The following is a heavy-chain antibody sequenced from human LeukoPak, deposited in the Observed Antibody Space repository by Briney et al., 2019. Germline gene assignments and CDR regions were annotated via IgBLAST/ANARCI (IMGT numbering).Heavy chain of an antibody. CDR1: GFTVSSNY. J-gene: IGHJ4*02. V-gene: IGHV3-53*01. CDR2: IYIGGST. Sequence: GGSLRLSCAASGFTVSSNYMSWVRQAPGKGLEWVSVIYIGGSTYYADSVKGRFTISRDISKNTLYLQMNSLRAEDTAMYYCARLGFVVPAVIFDYWGQGTLVTVSS. CDR3: ARLGFVVPAVIFDY. D-gene: IGHD2-2*02.